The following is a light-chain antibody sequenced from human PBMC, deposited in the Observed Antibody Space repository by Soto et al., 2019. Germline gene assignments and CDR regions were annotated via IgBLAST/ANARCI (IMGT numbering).Light chain of an antibody. Sequence: DVPTTQRASTRRAINEDRVTITCRATQDINNWLAWYQQKPGKAPRLLIYDVSTLQTGVPSRFSGRGSGTEATLIISSLEPEDVAPYYCQQYVRYPVPFGRGTKVDIK. V-gene: IGKV1-5*01. CDR2: DVS. J-gene: IGKJ3*01. CDR3: QQYVRYPVP. CDR1: QDINNW.